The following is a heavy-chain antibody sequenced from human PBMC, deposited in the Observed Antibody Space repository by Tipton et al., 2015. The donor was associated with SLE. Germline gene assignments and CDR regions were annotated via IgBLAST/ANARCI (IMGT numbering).Heavy chain of an antibody. V-gene: IGHV3-30*04. CDR3: ARVYRIGSYGHAYYFDY. CDR1: GFTFSSYA. CDR2: ISYDGSNK. D-gene: IGHD1-26*01. Sequence: SLRLSCAASGFTFSSYAMHWVRQAPGKGLEWVAVISYDGSNKYYADSVKGRFTISRDNSKNTLYLQMNSLRAEDTAVYYCARVYRIGSYGHAYYFDYWGQGTLVTVSS. J-gene: IGHJ4*02.